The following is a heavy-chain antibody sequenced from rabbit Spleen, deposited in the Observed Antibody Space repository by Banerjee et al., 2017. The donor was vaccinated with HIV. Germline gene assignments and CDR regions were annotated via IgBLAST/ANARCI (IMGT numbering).Heavy chain of an antibody. V-gene: IGHV1S40*01. CDR1: GFSLSNNYY. Sequence: QSLEESGGDLVKPGASLTLTCTASGFSLSNNYYMCWVRQAPGKGLEWIACIDSGSSGFTYFASWAKGRFTISKTSSTTVTLQMTSLTAADTATYFCARDTSSSFSSYGMDLWGQGTLVTVS. D-gene: IGHD1-1*01. CDR3: ARDTSSSFSSYGMDL. J-gene: IGHJ6*01. CDR2: IDSGSSGFT.